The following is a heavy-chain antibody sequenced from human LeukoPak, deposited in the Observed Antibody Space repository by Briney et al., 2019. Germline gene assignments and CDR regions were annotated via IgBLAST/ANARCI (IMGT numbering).Heavy chain of an antibody. CDR1: GFTFSNSA. Sequence: PGGSLRLSCAASGFTFSNSAMSWVRQAPGKGLEWVSALTGSGGGTYYADSVKGRFTISRDNSKNTMYLQMNSLRAEDTAVYYCASIAPAGTYWGQGTLVTVSS. V-gene: IGHV3-23*01. CDR2: LTGSGGGT. D-gene: IGHD6-13*01. J-gene: IGHJ4*02. CDR3: ASIAPAGTY.